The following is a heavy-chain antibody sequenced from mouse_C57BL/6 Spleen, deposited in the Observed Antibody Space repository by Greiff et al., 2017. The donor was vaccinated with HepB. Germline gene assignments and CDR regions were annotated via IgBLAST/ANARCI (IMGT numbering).Heavy chain of an antibody. J-gene: IGHJ1*03. CDR1: GYTFTSYW. V-gene: IGHV1-52*01. CDR3: ARRDDGTTGTDV. Sequence: QVQLQQPGAELVRPGSSVKLSCKASGYTFTSYWMHWVKQRPIQGLEWIGNIDPSDSETHYNQKFKDKATLTVDKSSSTAYMQLSSLTSEDSAVYYCARRDDGTTGTDVWGTGTTVTVSS. CDR2: IDPSDSET. D-gene: IGHD1-1*01.